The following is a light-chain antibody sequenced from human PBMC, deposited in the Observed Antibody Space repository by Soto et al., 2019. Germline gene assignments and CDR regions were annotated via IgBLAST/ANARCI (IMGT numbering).Light chain of an antibody. CDR2: DVS. Sequence: QSVLTQPASVSGSPGQSITISCTGTSSDVGGYNYVSWYQQHPGKAPKLMIYDVSNRPSGVSNRFSGSKSGNTASRTISGLQAEDEADYYCSSYTSSSTYVFGTGTKGTVL. CDR3: SSYTSSSTYV. J-gene: IGLJ1*01. CDR1: SSDVGGYNY. V-gene: IGLV2-14*01.